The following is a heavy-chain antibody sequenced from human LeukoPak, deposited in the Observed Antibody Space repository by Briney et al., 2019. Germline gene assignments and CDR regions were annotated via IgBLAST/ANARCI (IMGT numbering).Heavy chain of an antibody. Sequence: KTGGSLRLSCAASGFTFSTYSMNWVRQAPGKGLEWVSSISSSSSYMYNADSVKGRFTISRDNAKNSLYLQMNSLRVEDTAVYYCAREPAYNSPPSWGQGTLVTVSS. V-gene: IGHV3-21*06. CDR2: ISSSSSYM. CDR3: AREPAYNSPPS. D-gene: IGHD1-14*01. CDR1: GFTFSTYS. J-gene: IGHJ5*02.